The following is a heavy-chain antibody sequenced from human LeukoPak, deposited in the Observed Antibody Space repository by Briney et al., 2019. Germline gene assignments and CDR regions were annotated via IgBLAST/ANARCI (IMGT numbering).Heavy chain of an antibody. Sequence: ASVKVSCKASGGTFSSYAISWVRQAPGQGLEWMGGIIPIFGTANYAQKFQGRVTITADESTSTAYMELSSLRSEDTAVYYCARETTPYRSSTSCHRYWGQGTLVTVSS. CDR1: GGTFSSYA. CDR3: ARETTPYRSSTSCHRY. V-gene: IGHV1-69*13. J-gene: IGHJ4*02. D-gene: IGHD2-2*02. CDR2: IIPIFGTA.